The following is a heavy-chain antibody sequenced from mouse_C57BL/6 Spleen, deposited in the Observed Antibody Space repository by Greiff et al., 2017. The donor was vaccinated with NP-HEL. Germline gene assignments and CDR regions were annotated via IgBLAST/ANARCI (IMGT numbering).Heavy chain of an antibody. J-gene: IGHJ1*03. Sequence: QVQLKESGPELVKPGASVKISCKASGYSFTSYYIHWVKQRPGQGLEWIGWIYPGSGNTKYNEKFKGKAPLTADTSSSTAYMQLSSLTSEDSAVYYCAREGQYWYFDVWGTGTTVTVSS. V-gene: IGHV1-66*01. CDR3: AREGQYWYFDV. CDR2: IYPGSGNT. CDR1: GYSFTSYY.